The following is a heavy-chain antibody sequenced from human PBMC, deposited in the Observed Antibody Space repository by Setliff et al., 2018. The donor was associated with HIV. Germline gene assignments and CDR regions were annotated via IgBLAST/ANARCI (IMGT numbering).Heavy chain of an antibody. CDR2: IYYSGST. J-gene: IGHJ3*02. CDR3: ARNPCSGGSCPDAFDI. Sequence: PSETLSLTCTVSGYSISSGYYWSWIRQPPGKGLEWIGYIYYSGSTNYNPSLKSRVTISVDTSKNQFSLKLSSVTAADTAVYYCARNPCSGGSCPDAFDIWGQGTMVTVSS. D-gene: IGHD2-15*01. CDR1: GYSISSGYY. V-gene: IGHV4-61*01.